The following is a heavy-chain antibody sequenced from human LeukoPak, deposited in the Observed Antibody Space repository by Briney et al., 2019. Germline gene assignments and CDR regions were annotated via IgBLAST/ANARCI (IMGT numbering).Heavy chain of an antibody. J-gene: IGHJ6*02. CDR3: RAAYYHYSMDV. Sequence: PSETLSLTCTVSGGSISGYYWSWIRQPPGKGLEWIGEINHSGSTNYNPSLKSRITISADTSKNQFSLKLTSVTAADTAMYYCRAAYYHYSMDVWGQGTTVTVSS. CDR1: GGSISGYY. CDR2: INHSGST. V-gene: IGHV4-34*01.